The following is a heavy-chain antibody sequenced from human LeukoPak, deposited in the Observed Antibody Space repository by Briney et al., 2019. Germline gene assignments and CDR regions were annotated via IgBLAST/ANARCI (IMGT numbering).Heavy chain of an antibody. CDR2: IWYDGSNK. D-gene: IGHD3-22*01. CDR3: ARHSSGYYYFDY. J-gene: IGHJ4*02. V-gene: IGHV3-33*01. Sequence: GGSLRLSCAASGFTFSGYGMHWVRQAPGKGLEWVAVIWYDGSNKYYADSAKGRFTISRDNSKNTLYLQMNSLRAEDTAVYYCARHSSGYYYFDYWGQGTLVTVSS. CDR1: GFTFSGYG.